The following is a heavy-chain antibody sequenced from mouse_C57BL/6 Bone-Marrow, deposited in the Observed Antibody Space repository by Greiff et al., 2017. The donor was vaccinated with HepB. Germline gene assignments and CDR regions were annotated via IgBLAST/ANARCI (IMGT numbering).Heavy chain of an antibody. J-gene: IGHJ2*01. V-gene: IGHV14-4*01. D-gene: IGHD2-12*01. Sequence: EVQLQQSGAELVRPGASVKLSCTASGFNIKDDYMHWVKQRPEQGLEWIGWIDPENGDTEYASKFQGKATITADTSSNTAYLQLSSLPSEDTAVYYCTGETTFFDYWGQGTTLTVSS. CDR1: GFNIKDDY. CDR2: IDPENGDT. CDR3: TGETTFFDY.